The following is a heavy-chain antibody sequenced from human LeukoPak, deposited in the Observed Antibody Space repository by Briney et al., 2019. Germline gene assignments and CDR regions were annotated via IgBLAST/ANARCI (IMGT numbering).Heavy chain of an antibody. CDR1: GGSISSSSYY. J-gene: IGHJ5*02. CDR3: ARDDYGSGSANWFDP. CDR2: IYYSGST. Sequence: SETLSLTCTVSGGSISSSSYYWGWIRQPPGKGLEWIGSIYYSGSTYYNPSLKSRVTISVDTSKNQFSLKLSSVTAADTAVYYCARDDYGSGSANWFDPWGQGTLVTVSS. D-gene: IGHD3-10*01. V-gene: IGHV4-39*07.